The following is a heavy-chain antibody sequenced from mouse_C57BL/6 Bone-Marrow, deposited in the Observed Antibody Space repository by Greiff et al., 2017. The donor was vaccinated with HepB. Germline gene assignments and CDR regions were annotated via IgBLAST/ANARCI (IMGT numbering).Heavy chain of an antibody. CDR3: ARRLYGSSHYYAMDY. Sequence: QVQLQQPGAELVRPGTSVKLSCKASGYTFTSYWMHWVKQRPGQGLEWIGVIDPSDSYTNYNQKFKGEATLTVDTSSSTAYMQLSSLTSEDSAVYYCARRLYGSSHYYAMDYWGQGTSVTVSS. CDR2: IDPSDSYT. V-gene: IGHV1-59*01. J-gene: IGHJ4*01. CDR1: GYTFTSYW. D-gene: IGHD1-1*01.